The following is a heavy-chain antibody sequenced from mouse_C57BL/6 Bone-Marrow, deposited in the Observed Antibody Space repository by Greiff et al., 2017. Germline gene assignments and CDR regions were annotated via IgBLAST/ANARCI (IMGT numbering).Heavy chain of an antibody. CDR3: ARWGLRQDYFDY. J-gene: IGHJ2*01. CDR2: INPNNGGT. Sequence: EVQLQESGPELVKPGASVKIPCKASGYTFTDYNMDWVKQSHGKSLEWIGDINPNNGGTIYNQKFKGKATLTVDKSSSTAYMELRSLTSEDTAVYYCARWGLRQDYFDYWGQGTTRTVSS. D-gene: IGHD2-4*01. V-gene: IGHV1-18*01. CDR1: GYTFTDYN.